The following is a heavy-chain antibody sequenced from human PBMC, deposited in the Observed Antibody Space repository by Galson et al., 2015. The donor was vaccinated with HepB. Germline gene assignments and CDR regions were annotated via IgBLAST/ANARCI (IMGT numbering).Heavy chain of an antibody. CDR3: AKGDILTGYLFDY. CDR1: GFTFSSYA. V-gene: IGHV3-23*01. J-gene: IGHJ4*02. CDR2: ISGSGGST. Sequence: SLRLSCAASGFTFSSYAMSWVRQAPGKGLEWVSAISGSGGSTYYADSVKGRFTISRDNSKNTLYLQMNSLRAEDTAVYYCAKGDILTGYLFDYWGQGTLVTVSS. D-gene: IGHD3-9*01.